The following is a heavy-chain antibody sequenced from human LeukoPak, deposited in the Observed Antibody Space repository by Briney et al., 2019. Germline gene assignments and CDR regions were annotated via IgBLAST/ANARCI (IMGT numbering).Heavy chain of an antibody. V-gene: IGHV3-11*01. Sequence: PGGSLRLSCAASGFSFSDYYVSWIRQAPGKGLECVSYISSRGTTIYYADSVKGRFTISRDNAKNSLYLQMNSLRAEDTALYYCAKDMAATSLSPFDYWGQGTLVTVSS. CDR3: AKDMAATSLSPFDY. D-gene: IGHD5-12*01. CDR2: ISSRGTTI. CDR1: GFSFSDYY. J-gene: IGHJ4*02.